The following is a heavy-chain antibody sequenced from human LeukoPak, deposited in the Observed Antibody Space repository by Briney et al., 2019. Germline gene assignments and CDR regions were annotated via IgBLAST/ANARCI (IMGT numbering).Heavy chain of an antibody. J-gene: IGHJ4*02. Sequence: GESLKISCEGSGYSFNSYWIGWVRQMPGKGLEWMGLIYPGDSDTRYSPSFLGQVTISADKSISTAYLQWSSQKTSDTAMYYCARRYYDSSGYSRHFDYWGQGTLVTVSS. V-gene: IGHV5-51*01. D-gene: IGHD3-22*01. CDR3: ARRYYDSSGYSRHFDY. CDR2: IYPGDSDT. CDR1: GYSFNSYW.